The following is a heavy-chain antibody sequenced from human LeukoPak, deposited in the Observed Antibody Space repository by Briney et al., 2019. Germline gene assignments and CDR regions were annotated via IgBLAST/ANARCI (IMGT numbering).Heavy chain of an antibody. Sequence: GGSLRLSCAASGFTFSNYWMSWVRQAPGKGLEWVANIKEDGSEEYYVDAVKGRFTVSRDNAKNSLYLQMNSLRAEDTAVYYCARRIMTYMDVWGKGTTVTVSS. V-gene: IGHV3-7*01. CDR2: IKEDGSEE. D-gene: IGHD3-16*01. CDR1: GFTFSNYW. J-gene: IGHJ6*03. CDR3: ARRIMTYMDV.